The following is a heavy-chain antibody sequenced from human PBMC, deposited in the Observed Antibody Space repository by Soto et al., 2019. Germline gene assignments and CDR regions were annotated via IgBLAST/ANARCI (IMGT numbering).Heavy chain of an antibody. J-gene: IGHJ4*02. D-gene: IGHD3-3*01. V-gene: IGHV4-39*01. CDR1: GGSISSISYY. Sequence: SETLSLTCTVSGGSISSISYYWGGIRQPPGKGLECIGSIYYSGSTYYNPSLKSRVTISVDTSKNQFSLKLSSVTAADTAVYYCARQTALRVRFLEWLLPPQFDYWGQGTLVPVAS. CDR2: IYYSGST. CDR3: ARQTALRVRFLEWLLPPQFDY.